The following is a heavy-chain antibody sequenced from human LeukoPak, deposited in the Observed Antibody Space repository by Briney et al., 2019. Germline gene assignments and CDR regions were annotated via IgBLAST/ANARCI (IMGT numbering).Heavy chain of an antibody. CDR2: IKQDGSAK. J-gene: IGHJ4*02. CDR1: GFTFRDYT. CDR3: ARQYCSGGSCLTYFDY. D-gene: IGHD2-15*01. Sequence: GGSLRLSCTASGFTFRDYTIHWVRQAPGKGLEWVANIKQDGSAKYYVDSVKGRFTISRDNAKNSLYLQMNSLRAEDTAVYYCARQYCSGGSCLTYFDYWGQGTLVTVSS. V-gene: IGHV3-7*01.